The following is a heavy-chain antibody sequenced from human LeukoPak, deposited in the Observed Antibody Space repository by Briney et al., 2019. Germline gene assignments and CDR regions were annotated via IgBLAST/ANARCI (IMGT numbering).Heavy chain of an antibody. CDR3: ARGLGYCTSTTCLLPFDY. J-gene: IGHJ4*02. D-gene: IGHD2-2*01. Sequence: GGSLRLSCAASGFTVSTYYMTRVRQAPGKGLECVSVIYSGGSTYYADSVKGRFTVSRDNSKNTLYLQMNSLRAEDTAMYYCARGLGYCTSTTCLLPFDYWGQGTLVTVSS. CDR2: IYSGGST. V-gene: IGHV3-53*01. CDR1: GFTVSTYY.